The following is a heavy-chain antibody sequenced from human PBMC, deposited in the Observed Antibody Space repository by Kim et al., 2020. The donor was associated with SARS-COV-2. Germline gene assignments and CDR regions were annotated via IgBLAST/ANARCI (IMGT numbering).Heavy chain of an antibody. Sequence: YADTGKGRFTISGDTAKNALYLQMNSLRAEDTAVYYGARGGIAMRVVVTMWGQGTLDTVSS. CDR3: ARGGIAMRVVVTM. V-gene: IGHV3-21*01. J-gene: IGHJ4*02. D-gene: IGHD3-22*01.